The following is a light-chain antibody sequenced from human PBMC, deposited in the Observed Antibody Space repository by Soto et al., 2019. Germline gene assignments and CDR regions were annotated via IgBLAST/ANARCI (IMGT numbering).Light chain of an antibody. CDR2: EVT. J-gene: IGLJ3*02. Sequence: QSALTQPASVSGSPGQSITISCTGTSSDIGAYNYVSWYRQHPGEAPKVIIYEVTHRPSGISSRFSGSKSGNTASLTISGLQAEDEADYYCSSYASDITQVFGGGTKLTVL. CDR1: SSDIGAYNY. V-gene: IGLV2-14*01. CDR3: SSYASDITQV.